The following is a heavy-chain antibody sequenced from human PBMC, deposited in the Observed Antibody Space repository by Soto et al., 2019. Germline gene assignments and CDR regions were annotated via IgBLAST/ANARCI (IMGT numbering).Heavy chain of an antibody. J-gene: IGHJ3*02. CDR3: ASDGTPALCDALDI. CDR2: IWYDGSNK. V-gene: IGHV3-33*01. D-gene: IGHD1-7*01. CDR1: GFTFSSYG. Sequence: GGSLRLSCAASGFTFSSYGMHWVRQAPGKGLEWVAVIWYDGSNKYYADSVKGRFTISRDNSKNTLYLQMNSQRAEDSDVYDCASDGTPALCDALDIWGQGTMVTVSS.